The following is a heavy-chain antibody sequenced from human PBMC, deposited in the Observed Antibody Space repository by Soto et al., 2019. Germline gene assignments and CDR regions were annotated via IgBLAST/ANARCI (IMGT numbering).Heavy chain of an antibody. Sequence: ASVKVSCKASGYTFTSYGISWVRQAPGQGLEWMGRINASNGGTNYAQNFQGRLTMATDTSTTTAYMELSGLTSEDTAMYYCALWLGHIKTADFWSGPLDRWGQGTPVTVSS. CDR1: GYTFTSYG. D-gene: IGHD3-3*01. CDR2: INASNGGT. J-gene: IGHJ5*02. CDR3: ALWLGHIKTADFWSGPLDR. V-gene: IGHV1-18*01.